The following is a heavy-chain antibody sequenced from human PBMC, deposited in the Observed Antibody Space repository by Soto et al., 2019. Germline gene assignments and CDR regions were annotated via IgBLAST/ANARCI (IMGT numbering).Heavy chain of an antibody. J-gene: IGHJ4*02. CDR1: GFSLSTRGVG. D-gene: IGHD5-18*01. V-gene: IGHV2-5*02. CDR3: AHRPYGYKYYFNY. CDR2: VFLDDDI. Sequence: QITLKESGPTLAKPTQILTLTCTFSGFSLSTRGVGVGWIRQPPGKALEWLALVFLDDDIWYSPALKSRLTITKDTSKNQVVLTVTTMDPVDTAPYYCAHRPYGYKYYFNYWGQGSLVTVSS.